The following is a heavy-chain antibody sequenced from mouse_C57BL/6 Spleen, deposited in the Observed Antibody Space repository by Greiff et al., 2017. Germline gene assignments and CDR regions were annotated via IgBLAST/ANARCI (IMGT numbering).Heavy chain of an antibody. J-gene: IGHJ4*01. CDR2: IYPRSGNT. CDR1: GYTFTSYG. Sequence: VQLQQSGAELARPGASVKLSCKASGYTFTSYGISWVKQRTGQGLEWIGEIYPRSGNTYYNEKFKGKATLTADKSSSTAYMELRSLTSEDSAVYFCARGRFITTVVAPYYYAMDYWGQGTSVTVSS. D-gene: IGHD1-1*01. V-gene: IGHV1-81*01. CDR3: ARGRFITTVVAPYYYAMDY.